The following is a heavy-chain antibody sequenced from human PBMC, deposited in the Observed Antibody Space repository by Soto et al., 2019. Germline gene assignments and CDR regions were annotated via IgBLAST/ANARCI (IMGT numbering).Heavy chain of an antibody. J-gene: IGHJ6*02. CDR3: ARDGDRARNYYYYGMDV. CDR2: INPNSGGT. D-gene: IGHD7-27*01. Sequence: ASVKVSCKASGYTFTRYNVHWVRQAPGQGLEWMGWINPNSGGTNYARKFQGWVTMTRDTSISTAYMELSRLRSDDTAVYYCARDGDRARNYYYYGMDVWGQGTTVTVSS. V-gene: IGHV1-2*04. CDR1: GYTFTRYN.